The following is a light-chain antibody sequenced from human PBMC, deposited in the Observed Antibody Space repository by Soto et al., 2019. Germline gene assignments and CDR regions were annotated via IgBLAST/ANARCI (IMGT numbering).Light chain of an antibody. CDR2: EVS. CDR1: SSDVGAYNY. Sequence: QSVLTQPASVSGSPGQSITISCTGTSSDVGAYNYVSWYQQHPGKAPKVMIYEVSNRPSGVSNRFSGSKSGDTASLTISVLQAEDEADYYCSSYTTSSTPYVFGTGTKLTVL. J-gene: IGLJ1*01. CDR3: SSYTTSSTPYV. V-gene: IGLV2-14*01.